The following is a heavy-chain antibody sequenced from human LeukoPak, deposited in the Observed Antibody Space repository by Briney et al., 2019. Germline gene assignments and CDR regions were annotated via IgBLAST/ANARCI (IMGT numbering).Heavy chain of an antibody. CDR1: GFTFGSYA. CDR3: AKDGQYCSGGSCPPAKYYFDY. D-gene: IGHD2-15*01. V-gene: IGHV3-23*01. J-gene: IGHJ4*02. Sequence: TGGSLRLSCAASGFTFGSYAMSWVRQAPGKGLEWVSAISGSGGSTYYADSVKGRFTISRDNSKNTLYLQMNSLRAEDTAVYYCAKDGQYCSGGSCPPAKYYFDYWGQGTLVTVSS. CDR2: ISGSGGST.